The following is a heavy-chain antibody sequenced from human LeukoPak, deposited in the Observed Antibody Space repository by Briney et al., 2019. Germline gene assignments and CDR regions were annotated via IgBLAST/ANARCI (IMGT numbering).Heavy chain of an antibody. Sequence: GAPVKVSCKASGHTFTTYYVHLVRQAPGQGLEWMGVINPSGDGTNYPQRFQGRVTLTRDTSTSTVYMELSSLRSEDTAIYYCAKETPNTGWFDPWGQGTLVTVSS. J-gene: IGHJ5*02. V-gene: IGHV1-46*01. D-gene: IGHD1-14*01. CDR1: GHTFTTYY. CDR2: INPSGDGT. CDR3: AKETPNTGWFDP.